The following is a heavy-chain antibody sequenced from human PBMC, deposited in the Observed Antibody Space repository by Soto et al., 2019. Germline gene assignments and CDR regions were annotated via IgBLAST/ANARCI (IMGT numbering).Heavy chain of an antibody. Sequence: QLQLQESGSGLVKPSQTLSLTCAVSGGSISSGGYSWSWIRQPPGKGLEWIGYIYHSGSTYYNPSLXSXXPISVDSSKNQFSLQLSSVTAADPAVHYCARVPDRWGQGTLVTVSS. CDR3: ARVPDR. V-gene: IGHV4-30-2*01. D-gene: IGHD2-2*01. J-gene: IGHJ5*02. CDR1: GGSISSGGYS. CDR2: IYHSGST.